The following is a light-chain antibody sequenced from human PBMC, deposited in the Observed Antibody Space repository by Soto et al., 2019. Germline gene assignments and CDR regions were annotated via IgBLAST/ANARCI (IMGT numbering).Light chain of an antibody. CDR3: QQSYTTPIT. CDR2: AAF. V-gene: IGKV1-39*01. J-gene: IGKJ5*01. Sequence: DIQVTHAAASLSSSVGGRVTISCRASQSISGSLNWYQQKPGKAPKLLIYAAFSLQSGVPSRFSGSGSGTDFTLTISSLQPEDFATYYCQQSYTTPITFGQGTRLEIK. CDR1: QSISGS.